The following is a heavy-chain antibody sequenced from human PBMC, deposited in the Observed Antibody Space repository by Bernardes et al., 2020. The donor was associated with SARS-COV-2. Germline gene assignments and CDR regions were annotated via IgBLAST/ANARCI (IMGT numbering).Heavy chain of an antibody. Sequence: SETLSLTCTVSGGSISSYFWSWIRQPPGKGLEWIGYISYSGSTNYNPSLKSRVTISVDTSKNQFSLKLSSVTAADTAVYYCARQRADYDLRSGYYRRRNCLGPWSQRTLATVPP. V-gene: IGHV4-59*08. J-gene: IGHJ5*02. D-gene: IGHD3-3*01. CDR1: GGSISSYF. CDR3: ARQRADYDLRSGYYRRRNCLGP. CDR2: ISYSGST.